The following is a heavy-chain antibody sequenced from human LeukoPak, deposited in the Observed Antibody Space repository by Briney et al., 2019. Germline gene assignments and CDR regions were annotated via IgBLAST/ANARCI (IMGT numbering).Heavy chain of an antibody. CDR1: GYTFTGYY. J-gene: IGHJ5*02. Sequence: ASVKVSCKASGYTFTGYYMHWVRQAPRQGLEWMGWINPNSGGTNYAQKFQGRVTMTRDTSISTAYMELSRLRSDDTAVYYCARDYSSGWSINPWGQGTLVTVSS. CDR2: INPNSGGT. D-gene: IGHD6-19*01. V-gene: IGHV1-2*02. CDR3: ARDYSSGWSINP.